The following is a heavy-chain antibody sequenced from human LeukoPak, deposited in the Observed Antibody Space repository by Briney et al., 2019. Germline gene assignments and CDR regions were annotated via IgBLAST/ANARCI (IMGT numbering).Heavy chain of an antibody. D-gene: IGHD2-8*02. Sequence: GESLKISCKGSGYSFTNYWIAWVRQMPGKGLEWMGNIYPGDSDTRYSPSFQGQVTISVDKSISTAFLQWSSLKASDTAMYYCARALGSTGWRQFDYWGQGALVTVSS. CDR2: IYPGDSDT. V-gene: IGHV5-51*01. CDR3: ARALGSTGWRQFDY. J-gene: IGHJ4*02. CDR1: GYSFTNYW.